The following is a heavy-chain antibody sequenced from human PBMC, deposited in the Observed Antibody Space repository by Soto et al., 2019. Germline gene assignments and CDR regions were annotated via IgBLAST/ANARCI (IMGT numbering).Heavy chain of an antibody. V-gene: IGHV4-59*01. J-gene: IGHJ4*02. CDR1: GGSISSYY. CDR2: ISYSGNT. CDR3: ARAAAAVY. Sequence: QVQLQESGPGLVKPSETLSLTCTISGGSISSYYWSWIRQPPGKGLEWIGYISYSGNTIYNPSLKSRVTISIDTSKNPFALKLRSVTAADTAVYYCARAAAAVYWGQGTLVTVSS. D-gene: IGHD6-13*01.